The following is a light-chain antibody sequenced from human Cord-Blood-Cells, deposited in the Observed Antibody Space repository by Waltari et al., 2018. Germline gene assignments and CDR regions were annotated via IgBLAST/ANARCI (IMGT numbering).Light chain of an antibody. Sequence: QSALTQPASVSGSPGQSITISCTGTSSDVGGHNYVSWYQQHPDKAPKLMIYDVSNRPSGVSNRFSGSKSGNTASLTISGLQAEDEADYYCSSYTSSSTWVFGGGTKLTVL. J-gene: IGLJ3*02. CDR3: SSYTSSSTWV. CDR1: SSDVGGHNY. V-gene: IGLV2-14*01. CDR2: DVS.